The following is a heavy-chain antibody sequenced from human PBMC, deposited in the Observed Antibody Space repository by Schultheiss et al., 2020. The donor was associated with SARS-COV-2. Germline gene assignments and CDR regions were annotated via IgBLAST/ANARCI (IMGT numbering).Heavy chain of an antibody. D-gene: IGHD1-14*01. CDR2: ICYSGNT. J-gene: IGHJ5*02. CDR3: ARHHRDPRFDP. CDR1: GGSISSGGYY. V-gene: IGHV4-31*03. Sequence: SQTLSLTCTVSGGSISSGGYYWSWIRQHPGKGLEWIGYICYSGNTFHDPSLKSRLTISVDRSNNQFSLKMSSVSAADTAVYYCARHHRDPRFDPWGQGNLVTVSS.